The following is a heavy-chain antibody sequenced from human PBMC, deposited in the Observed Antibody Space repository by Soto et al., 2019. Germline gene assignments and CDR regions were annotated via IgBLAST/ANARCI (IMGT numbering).Heavy chain of an antibody. D-gene: IGHD3-10*01. CDR3: ASSNVLLWFGELSDGAFDI. Sequence: SVKVSCKASGGTFSSYTISWVRQAPGQGLEWMGRIIPILGIANYAQKFQGRVTITADKSTSTAYMELSSLRSEDTAVYYCASSNVLLWFGELSDGAFDIWGQGTMVTVSS. CDR2: IIPILGIA. J-gene: IGHJ3*02. V-gene: IGHV1-69*02. CDR1: GGTFSSYT.